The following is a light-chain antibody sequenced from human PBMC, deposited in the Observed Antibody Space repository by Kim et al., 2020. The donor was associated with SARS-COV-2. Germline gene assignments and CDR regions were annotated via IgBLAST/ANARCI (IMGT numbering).Light chain of an antibody. CDR1: SGQSNYI. V-gene: IGLV4-60*03. CDR3: ETWDSNTWV. CDR2: LEGSESY. J-gene: IGLJ3*02. Sequence: SVKLTGTLSSGQSNYIMAWQQQQTGKAPRYLMKLEGSESYNKGSGVPDRFSGSSSGADRYLTMSNLQSEDEADYYCETWDSNTWVFGGGTQLTVL.